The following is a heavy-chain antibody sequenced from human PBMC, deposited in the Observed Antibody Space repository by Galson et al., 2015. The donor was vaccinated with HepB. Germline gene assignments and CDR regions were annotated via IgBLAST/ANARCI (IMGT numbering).Heavy chain of an antibody. CDR2: TYYRSKWYN. Sequence: CAISGDSVSSNSAAWNWIRQSPSRGLEWLGRTYYRSKWYNDYAVSVKSRITINPDTSKNQFSLQLNSVTPEDTAVYYCARGGATRIAAAGKMWLVVRGSFDYWGQGTLVTVSS. J-gene: IGHJ4*02. CDR3: ARGGATRIAAAGKMWLVVRGSFDY. V-gene: IGHV6-1*01. CDR1: GDSVSSNSAA. D-gene: IGHD6-13*01.